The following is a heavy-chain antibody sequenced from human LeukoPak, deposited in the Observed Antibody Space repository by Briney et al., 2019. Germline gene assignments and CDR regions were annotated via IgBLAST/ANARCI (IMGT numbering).Heavy chain of an antibody. CDR3: ASLRWYGFDY. D-gene: IGHD4-23*01. Sequence: PSQTLSLTCAVSGGSISSGGYSWSWIRQPPGRGLEWIGYICHSGSTYYNPSLKSRVTISVDRSKNQFSLKLSSVTAADTAVYYCASLRWYGFDYWGQGTLVTVSS. CDR2: ICHSGST. V-gene: IGHV4-30-2*01. J-gene: IGHJ4*02. CDR1: GGSISSGGYS.